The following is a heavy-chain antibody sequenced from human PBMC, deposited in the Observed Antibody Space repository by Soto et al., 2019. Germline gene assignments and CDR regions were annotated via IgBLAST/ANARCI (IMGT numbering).Heavy chain of an antibody. J-gene: IGHJ5*02. V-gene: IGHV3-74*01. CDR1: GLTFSGYW. CDR3: VRDTPHNWFDP. Sequence: GSLRLPCSASGLTFSGYWLHWVRQAPGKGLVWVSRIDDHGRVTNYADSVEGRFTISRDDAKNTLYLEMNSLRAEDTAVYYCVRDTPHNWFDPWGQGILVTVYS. CDR2: IDDHGRVT.